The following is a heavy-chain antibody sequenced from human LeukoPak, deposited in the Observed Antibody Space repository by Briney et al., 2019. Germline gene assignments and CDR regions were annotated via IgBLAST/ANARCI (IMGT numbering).Heavy chain of an antibody. CDR1: GFTFSSYA. Sequence: RGSLRLSCAASGFTFSSYAMSWVRQAPGKGLEWVSGISGSGGSTSSADSVNGRFTISSDNSKTTLYLQMNSLKAEDTAVYYCAKDLPYSSSWYYFDYWGQGTLVTVSS. CDR3: AKDLPYSSSWYYFDY. J-gene: IGHJ4*02. V-gene: IGHV3-23*01. CDR2: ISGSGGST. D-gene: IGHD6-13*01.